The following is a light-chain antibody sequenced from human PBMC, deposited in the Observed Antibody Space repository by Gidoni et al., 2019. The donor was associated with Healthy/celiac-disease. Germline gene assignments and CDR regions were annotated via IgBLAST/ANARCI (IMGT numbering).Light chain of an antibody. J-gene: IGKJ4*01. CDR2: WAS. V-gene: IGKV4-1*01. CDR3: QQYYSTPT. Sequence: DIEMTQSPDSLAVSLGERATINCKSSQSVLYSSNNKNYLAWYQQKPGQPPKLLIYWASTRESGVPDRFSGSWSGTDFTLTISSLQAEDVAVYYFQQYYSTPTFGGGTKVEIK. CDR1: QSVLYSSNNKNY.